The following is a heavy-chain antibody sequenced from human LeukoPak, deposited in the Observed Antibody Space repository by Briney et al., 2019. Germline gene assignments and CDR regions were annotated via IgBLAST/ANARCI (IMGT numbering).Heavy chain of an antibody. CDR2: ISDSGGST. CDR3: AKDVGSWYPPNTYGMDV. CDR1: GFTFSSYA. Sequence: GGSLSLSCAASGFTFSSYAMGWVRQAPGQGLEWVSAISDSGGSTYYADSVKGRFTISRDNSKNTLYLQMNSLRAEDTAVYYCAKDVGSWYPPNTYGMDVWGQGTTVTVSS. J-gene: IGHJ6*02. V-gene: IGHV3-23*01. D-gene: IGHD6-13*01.